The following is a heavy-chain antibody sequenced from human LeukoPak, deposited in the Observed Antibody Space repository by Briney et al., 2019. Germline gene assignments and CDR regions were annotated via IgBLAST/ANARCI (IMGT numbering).Heavy chain of an antibody. CDR1: GFTFSSYW. V-gene: IGHV3-7*01. J-gene: IGHJ5*02. D-gene: IGHD2-21*01. CDR2: IKEDGSEI. CDR3: ARATASNWFDP. Sequence: GGSLRLSCAASGFTFSSYWMSWVRQAPGKGLEWVANIKEDGSEIQYADSVKGRFTISRDNAKNSLYLQMNSLRAEDTAVYYCARATASNWFDPWGQGTLVTVSS.